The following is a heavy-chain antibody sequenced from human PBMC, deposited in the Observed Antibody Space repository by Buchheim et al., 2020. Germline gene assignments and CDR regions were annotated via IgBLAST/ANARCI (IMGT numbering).Heavy chain of an antibody. CDR1: GYTFIGYY. CDR2: LNPDTGDA. D-gene: IGHD3-10*01. J-gene: IGHJ6*02. Sequence: QVQLVQSGAEVKKPGASVKVSYKASGYTFIGYYIHWVRQAPGQGLEWLGCLNPDTGDANYARKFQGWVTMTRDTSISTAYMELGRLKSGDTAVYYCARARYFGSGSFYYYDMDIWGQGTT. V-gene: IGHV1-2*04. CDR3: ARARYFGSGSFYYYDMDI.